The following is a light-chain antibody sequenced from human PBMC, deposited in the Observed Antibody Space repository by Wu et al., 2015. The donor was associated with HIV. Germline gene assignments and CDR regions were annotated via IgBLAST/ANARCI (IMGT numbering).Light chain of an antibody. V-gene: IGKV1-39*01. CDR1: QSISNY. CDR3: QQSYSTPIFT. J-gene: IGKJ3*01. Sequence: DIQMTQSPSSLSASVGDRVTITCRASQSISNYLNWYQQKPGKAPKLLIYAASSLQGGVPSRFSSSGSGTDFTLTISSLQPEDFATYYCQQSYSTPIFTFGPGTKVDIK. CDR2: AAS.